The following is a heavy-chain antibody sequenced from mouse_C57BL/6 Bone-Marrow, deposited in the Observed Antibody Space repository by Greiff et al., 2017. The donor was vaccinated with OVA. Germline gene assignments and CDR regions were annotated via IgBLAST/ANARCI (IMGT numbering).Heavy chain of an antibody. CDR2: IDPSDSYT. CDR3: ARGKIYYGNYGYFDY. CDR1: GYTFTSYW. Sequence: QLQLQQSGAELVKPGASVKLSCKASGYTFTSYWMQWVKQRPGQGLEWIGEIDPSDSYTNYNQKFKGKATLTVDTSSSTAYMQLSSLTSEDSAVYYCARGKIYYGNYGYFDYWGQGTTLTVSS. J-gene: IGHJ2*01. V-gene: IGHV1-50*01. D-gene: IGHD2-1*01.